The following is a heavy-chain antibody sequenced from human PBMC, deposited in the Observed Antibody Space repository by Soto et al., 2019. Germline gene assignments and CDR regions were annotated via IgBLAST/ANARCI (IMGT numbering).Heavy chain of an antibody. J-gene: IGHJ4*01. D-gene: IGHD1-26*01. V-gene: IGHV4-34*01. Sequence: PSETLSLTCGVYVGCFSGYYWSWFRQPPGKGLEWIGEITYSGSTTYNPSLKSRVTISVDTSKNQFSLRLSSVTAADTAVYYCASPFSGSYYEDYWGHGSLVPVSS. CDR1: VGCFSGYY. CDR2: ITYSGST. CDR3: ASPFSGSYYEDY.